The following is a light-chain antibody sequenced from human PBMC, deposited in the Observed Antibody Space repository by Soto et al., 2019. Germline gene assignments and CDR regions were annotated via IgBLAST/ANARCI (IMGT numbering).Light chain of an antibody. CDR2: GAS. CDR1: QSVSSSY. V-gene: IGKV3-20*01. Sequence: IVWTQSPGTLSLSPGERATLSCRASQSVSSSYLAWYQQKPCQAPRLLIYGASSRATGIPDRFSGSGSGPDFTLTISRLEPEDFAVYYCQQYGSSPLTFGGGTKVEIK. CDR3: QQYGSSPLT. J-gene: IGKJ4*01.